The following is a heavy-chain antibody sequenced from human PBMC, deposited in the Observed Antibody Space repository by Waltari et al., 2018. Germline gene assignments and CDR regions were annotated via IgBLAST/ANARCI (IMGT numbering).Heavy chain of an antibody. CDR2: IGSHGKNK. D-gene: IGHD4-17*01. CDR1: ELKFSDYV. J-gene: IGHJ4*02. CDR3: AKEEVTTGLDF. Sequence: QGQVVESGGGVGQPEGSLRLSCSASELKFSDYVMHWVRQAPGKGLEWVAYIGSHGKNKYYADSMKGRFTISRDNSKNTLFLQMNSLRPDDTAVYYCAKEEVTTGLDFWGQGTLVTVSS. V-gene: IGHV3-30*02.